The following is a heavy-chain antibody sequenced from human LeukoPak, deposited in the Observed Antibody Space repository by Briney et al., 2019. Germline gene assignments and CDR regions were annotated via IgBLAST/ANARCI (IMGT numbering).Heavy chain of an antibody. CDR1: GYTLTELS. D-gene: IGHD3-9*01. CDR3: ATDRVYFDWLPSGGGFDP. V-gene: IGHV1-24*01. J-gene: IGHJ5*02. Sequence: GASVKVSCKVSGYTLTELSMHWVRQAPGKGLEWMGGFDPEDGETIYAQKFQGRVTMTEDTSTDTAYKELSSLRSEDTAVYYCATDRVYFDWLPSGGGFDPWGQGTLVTVSS. CDR2: FDPEDGET.